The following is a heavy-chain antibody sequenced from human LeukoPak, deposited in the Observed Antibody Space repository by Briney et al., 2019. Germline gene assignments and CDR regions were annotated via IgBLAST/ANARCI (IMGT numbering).Heavy chain of an antibody. D-gene: IGHD1-1*01. Sequence: SVKVSCKASGGTFSSYAISWVRQAPGQGLEWMGRIIPILGIANYAQKFQGRVTITADKSTSTAYMELSSLKSEDTAVYYCARAGAYNDAFDIWGQGTMVTVSS. V-gene: IGHV1-69*04. J-gene: IGHJ3*02. CDR2: IIPILGIA. CDR3: ARAGAYNDAFDI. CDR1: GGTFSSYA.